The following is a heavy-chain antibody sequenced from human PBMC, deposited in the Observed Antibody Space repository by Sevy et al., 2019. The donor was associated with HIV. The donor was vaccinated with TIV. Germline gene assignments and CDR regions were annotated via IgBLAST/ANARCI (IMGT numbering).Heavy chain of an antibody. Sequence: GGSLRLSCAASGFTFSSYSMNWVRQAPGKGLEWVSYITSSGSTIYYADSVKGRFTISRDNAKNSLYLQMHSPRREDTAVYYCARVRGNLGYGMDVWGQGTTVTVSS. CDR3: ARVRGNLGYGMDV. D-gene: IGHD3-16*01. V-gene: IGHV3-48*01. CDR2: ITSSGSTI. CDR1: GFTFSSYS. J-gene: IGHJ6*02.